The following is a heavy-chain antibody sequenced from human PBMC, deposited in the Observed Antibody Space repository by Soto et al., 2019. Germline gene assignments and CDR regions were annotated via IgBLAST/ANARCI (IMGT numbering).Heavy chain of an antibody. D-gene: IGHD3-22*01. CDR1: GYTFTSYG. J-gene: IGHJ3*02. Sequence: ASVKVSCKASGYTFTSYGISWVRQAPGQGLEWMGWISAYNGNTNYAQKLQGRVTMTTDTSTSTAYMELRSLRSDDTDVYYCASSFPDSSGYPESNDAFDIWGQGTMVTVSS. V-gene: IGHV1-18*01. CDR2: ISAYNGNT. CDR3: ASSFPDSSGYPESNDAFDI.